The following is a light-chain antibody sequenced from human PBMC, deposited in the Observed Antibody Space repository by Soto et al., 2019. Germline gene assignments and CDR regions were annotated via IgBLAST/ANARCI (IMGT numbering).Light chain of an antibody. V-gene: IGKV3-15*01. Sequence: EIVLTQSPGTLSLSPGERGALSCMASQIVSSNLAWYQQKGGQAPRLLIYDSSTRATGIPARFSGSGSGTEFTLTISSLQSEDFAVSYCQQSNNWPPITVGQGTRLDIK. CDR3: QQSNNWPPIT. CDR1: QIVSSN. CDR2: DSS. J-gene: IGKJ5*01.